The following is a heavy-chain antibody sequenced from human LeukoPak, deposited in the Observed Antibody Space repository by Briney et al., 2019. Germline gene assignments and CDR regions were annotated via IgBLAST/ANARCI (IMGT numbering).Heavy chain of an antibody. CDR1: GFTVSSYA. CDR3: AKELSVGDYYYYMDV. Sequence: GGSLRLSCAASGFTVSSYAMSWVRQAPGKGLEWVSAISGSGGSTYYADSVKGRFTISRDNSKNTLYLQMNSLRAEDTAVYYCAKELSVGDYYYYMDVWGKGTTVAVSS. CDR2: ISGSGGST. J-gene: IGHJ6*03. V-gene: IGHV3-23*01. D-gene: IGHD1-26*01.